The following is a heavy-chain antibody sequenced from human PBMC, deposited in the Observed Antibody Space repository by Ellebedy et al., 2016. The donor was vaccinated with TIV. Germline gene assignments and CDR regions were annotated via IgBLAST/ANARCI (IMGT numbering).Heavy chain of an antibody. V-gene: IGHV3-48*04. Sequence: GESLKISCAASGFSFTPYAMNWVRQAPGKGLEWVSYISSSSFTIYYADSVRGRFTISRDNAKNSLYLQMSSLTAEDTAVYYCARDMAWGNERVNDALDIWGQGTMVTVSP. J-gene: IGHJ3*02. CDR3: ARDMAWGNERVNDALDI. CDR2: ISSSSFTI. CDR1: GFSFTPYA. D-gene: IGHD7-27*01.